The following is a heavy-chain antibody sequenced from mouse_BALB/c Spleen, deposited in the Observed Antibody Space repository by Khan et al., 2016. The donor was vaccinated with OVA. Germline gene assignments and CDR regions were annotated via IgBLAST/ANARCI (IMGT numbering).Heavy chain of an antibody. CDR3: TTAYYRYYFDY. CDR1: GSTFTSYG. V-gene: IGHV1S134*01. D-gene: IGHD2-14*01. J-gene: IGHJ2*01. Sequence: EVKLEESGAELGRPGSSVKLSCKTSGSTFTSYGIKWVKQRPGQGLEWIGYIYPGNGYTEYNERFQGKAILTSDTSSSTAYMQLRSLTSEDSAMYVCTTAYYRYYFDYWGQGTILTVSS. CDR2: IYPGNGYT.